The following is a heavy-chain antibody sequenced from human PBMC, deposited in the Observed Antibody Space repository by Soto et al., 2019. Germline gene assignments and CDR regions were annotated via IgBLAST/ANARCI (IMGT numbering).Heavy chain of an antibody. D-gene: IGHD6-13*01. CDR2: IIPIFGTA. Sequence: ASVKVSCKASGGTFSSYAISWVRQAPGQGLEWMGGIIPIFGTANYAQKFQGRVTITADESTSTAYMELSSLRSEDTAVYYCARNKQLAKQNYYYYGMDVWGQGTTVTV. CDR3: ARNKQLAKQNYYYYGMDV. J-gene: IGHJ6*02. V-gene: IGHV1-69*13. CDR1: GGTFSSYA.